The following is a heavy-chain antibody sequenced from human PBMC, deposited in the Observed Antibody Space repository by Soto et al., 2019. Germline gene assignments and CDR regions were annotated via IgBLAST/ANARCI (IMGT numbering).Heavy chain of an antibody. Sequence: ASVKVSCKVSGYTLTELSMHWVRQAPGKGLEWMGGFDPEDGETIYAQKFQGRVTMTEDTSTDTAYMELSSLTSEDTAVYYCASKFSRGSFQYFDTWGQGTLVTVSS. J-gene: IGHJ4*02. CDR2: FDPEDGET. V-gene: IGHV1-24*01. CDR1: GYTLTELS. CDR3: ASKFSRGSFQYFDT. D-gene: IGHD1-26*01.